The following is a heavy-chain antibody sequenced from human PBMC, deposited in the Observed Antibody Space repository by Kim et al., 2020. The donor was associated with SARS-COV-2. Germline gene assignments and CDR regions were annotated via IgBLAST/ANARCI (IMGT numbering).Heavy chain of an antibody. Sequence: ASVKVSCKVCGFTLNELSIHWVRQAPGKGLEWMGGFDPKDGEPIYAQKFQGRVIMTEDTSTETAYMELSSLRSDDAALYYCASYNYYDSSAYSVYYFDYWGQGTLVTVSS. CDR3: ASYNYYDSSAYSVYYFDY. CDR2: FDPKDGEP. V-gene: IGHV1-24*01. D-gene: IGHD3-22*01. CDR1: GFTLNELS. J-gene: IGHJ4*02.